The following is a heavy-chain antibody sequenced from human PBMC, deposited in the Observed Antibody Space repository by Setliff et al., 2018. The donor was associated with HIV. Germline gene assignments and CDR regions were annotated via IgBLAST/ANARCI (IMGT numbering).Heavy chain of an antibody. Sequence: KPSETLSLTCTVSGASINMNYWSWIRQTPGQGLEWIGYVHKSVNTHYNPSLKSRVTMSGDASKNQFSLSPISVTAADTAVYYCARESARAALDYLGQGILVTVSS. V-gene: IGHV4-59*01. D-gene: IGHD3-3*01. J-gene: IGHJ4*02. CDR1: GASINMNY. CDR3: ARESARAALDY. CDR2: VHKSVNT.